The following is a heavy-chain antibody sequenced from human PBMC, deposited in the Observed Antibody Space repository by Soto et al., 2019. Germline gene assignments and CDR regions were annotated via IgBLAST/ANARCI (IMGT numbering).Heavy chain of an antibody. CDR3: TPLALKYSSGWYEFSD. D-gene: IGHD6-19*01. J-gene: IGHJ4*02. CDR2: IKSKTDGGTT. V-gene: IGHV3-15*07. CDR1: GFTFGNVW. Sequence: EVLLVESGGGLVKPGGSLRLSCAASGFTFGNVWMNWVRQAPGKGLEWVGRIKSKTDGGTTDYAAPVKGRFTISRDDSKNTLYLQMNSLKTEYTAVFYCTPLALKYSSGWYEFSDWGQGTLVTVSS.